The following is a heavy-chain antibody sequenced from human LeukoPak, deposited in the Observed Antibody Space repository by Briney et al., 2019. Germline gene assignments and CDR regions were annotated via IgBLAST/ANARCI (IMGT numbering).Heavy chain of an antibody. CDR1: GYTFTGYY. Sequence: ASVKVSCKASGYTFTGYYMHWVRQAPGQGLEWMGRIIPILGIANYAQKFQGRVTITADKSTSTAYMELSSLRSEDTAVYYCARGYYDFWSGPTGWFDPWGQGTLVTVSS. J-gene: IGHJ5*02. V-gene: IGHV1-69*04. CDR2: IIPILGIA. D-gene: IGHD3-3*01. CDR3: ARGYYDFWSGPTGWFDP.